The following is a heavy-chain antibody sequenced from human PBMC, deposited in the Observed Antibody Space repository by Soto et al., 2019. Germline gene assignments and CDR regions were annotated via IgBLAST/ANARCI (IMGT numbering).Heavy chain of an antibody. D-gene: IGHD2-21*02. V-gene: IGHV4-31*03. CDR2: IYYNGNT. CDR3: ARVTAVAAIDYYYGMDV. CDR1: GDSIYSGSYY. J-gene: IGHJ6*02. Sequence: QVQLQESGPGLVKPSQTLSLTCTVSGDSIYSGSYYWNWIRQHPGKGLEWIGNIYYNGNTNYNPSLESRVTISVDTSQNQFSLKLNSVTAADTAVYYCARVTAVAAIDYYYGMDVWGQGTTVTVSS.